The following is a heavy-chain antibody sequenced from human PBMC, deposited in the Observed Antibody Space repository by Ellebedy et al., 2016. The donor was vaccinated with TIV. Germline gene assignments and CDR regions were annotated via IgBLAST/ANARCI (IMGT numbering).Heavy chain of an antibody. Sequence: MPSETLSLTCSVSGVSITTDYWTWIRQPPGKGLQWIGDMCYGGRTNYNPSLKTRVTISVDTSKNRFSLKLTSVTSVDTAIYYCTRALTGGGYFDYWGQGSLVTVSS. CDR3: TRALTGGGYFDY. CDR1: GVSITTDY. V-gene: IGHV4-59*01. CDR2: MCYGGRT. D-gene: IGHD1-14*01. J-gene: IGHJ4*02.